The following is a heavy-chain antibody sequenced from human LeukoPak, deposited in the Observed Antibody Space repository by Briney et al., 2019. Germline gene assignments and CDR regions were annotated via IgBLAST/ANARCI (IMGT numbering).Heavy chain of an antibody. CDR3: ARDKVMVRGVKYYYYGMDV. J-gene: IGHJ6*02. CDR1: GFTVSSNY. Sequence: GGSLRLSCAASGFTVSSNYMSWVRQAPGKGLEWVSVIYSGGSTYYADSVKGRFTISRDNSKNTLYLQMNSLRAEDTAVYYCARDKVMVRGVKYYYYGMDVWGQGTTVTVSS. V-gene: IGHV3-66*01. D-gene: IGHD3-10*01. CDR2: IYSGGST.